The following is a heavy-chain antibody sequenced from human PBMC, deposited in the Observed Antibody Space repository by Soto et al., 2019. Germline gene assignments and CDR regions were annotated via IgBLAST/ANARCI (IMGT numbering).Heavy chain of an antibody. CDR3: AREGGYYGSGSYYINTYGMDV. CDR2: IYYSGST. Sequence: SETLSLTCTVSGGSISSGGYYWSWIRQHPGKGLEWIGYIYYSGSTYYNPSLKSRVTISVDTSKNQFSLKLSSVTAADTAVYYCAREGGYYGSGSYYINTYGMDVWGQGTTGTVSS. CDR1: GGSISSGGYY. J-gene: IGHJ6*02. D-gene: IGHD3-10*01. V-gene: IGHV4-31*03.